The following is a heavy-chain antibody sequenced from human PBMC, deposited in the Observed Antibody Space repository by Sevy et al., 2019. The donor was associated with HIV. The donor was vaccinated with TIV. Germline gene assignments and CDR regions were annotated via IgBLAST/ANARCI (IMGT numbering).Heavy chain of an antibody. V-gene: IGHV3-49*04. J-gene: IGHJ4*02. D-gene: IGHD3-10*01. CDR2: IRSKAYGGTT. Sequence: GGSLRLSCTASGFTFGDYAMSWVLQAPGKGLEWVGFIRSKAYGGTTEYAASVKGRFTISRDDSKSIAYLQMNSLKTDDTAVYYCTREHSGSGSFFDYWGQGTLVTVSS. CDR3: TREHSGSGSFFDY. CDR1: GFTFGDYA.